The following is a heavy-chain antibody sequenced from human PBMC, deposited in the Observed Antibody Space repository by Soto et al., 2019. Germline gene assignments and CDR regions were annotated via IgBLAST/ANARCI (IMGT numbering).Heavy chain of an antibody. CDR1: GFSFTNFG. J-gene: IGHJ4*02. CDR2: IDTSGSST. Sequence: GGSLRLSCEASGFSFTNFGMHSVRQVPGKGLVWVSRIDTSGSSTSYADSVKGRFTISRDNAKNTVSLQMNSLRAEDTGVYYCAKDSWYFDLWSQGSLVTVYS. D-gene: IGHD6-13*01. V-gene: IGHV3-74*01. CDR3: AKDSWYFDL.